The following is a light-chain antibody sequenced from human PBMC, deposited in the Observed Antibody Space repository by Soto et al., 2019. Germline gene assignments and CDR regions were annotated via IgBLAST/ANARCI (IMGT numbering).Light chain of an antibody. CDR3: SSYTSSSTVVV. J-gene: IGLJ2*01. Sequence: QSALTQPASVSGSPGQSITISCIGTSSDVGGYNYVSWYQQHPGKAPKLMIYEVNNRPSGVSNRFSGSKSGNTASLTISGLQAEDEADYYCSSYTSSSTVVVFGGGTKVTVL. CDR2: EVN. V-gene: IGLV2-14*01. CDR1: SSDVGGYNY.